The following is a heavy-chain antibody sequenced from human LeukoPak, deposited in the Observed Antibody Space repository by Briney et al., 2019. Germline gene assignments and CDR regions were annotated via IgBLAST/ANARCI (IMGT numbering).Heavy chain of an antibody. CDR1: GGSIDTYY. D-gene: IGHD6-13*01. J-gene: IGHJ4*02. Sequence: SETLSLTCTVSGGSIDTYYWNWIRQPPGKGLEWIGYVFHTGSANYNPSLKSRVTISVDTSKNQFSLKLSSVTAADTAVYYCARHGSSWYRKYYFDYWGQGTLVTVSS. CDR2: VFHTGSA. CDR3: ARHGSSWYRKYYFDY. V-gene: IGHV4-59*08.